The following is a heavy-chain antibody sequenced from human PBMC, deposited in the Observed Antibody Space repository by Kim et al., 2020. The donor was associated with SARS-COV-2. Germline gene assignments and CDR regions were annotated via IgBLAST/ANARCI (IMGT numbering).Heavy chain of an antibody. D-gene: IGHD3-10*01. J-gene: IGHJ4*02. CDR1: GFAFSSYA. Sequence: GGSLRLSCAASGFAFSSYAMSWVRQAPGKGLEWVSVIYSGGSSTYYADSVKGRFTISRDNSKNTLYLQMNSLRAEDTAVYYCAKDHLTGWFGELSTERFDYWGQGTLVTVSS. V-gene: IGHV3-23*03. CDR2: IYSGGSST. CDR3: AKDHLTGWFGELSTERFDY.